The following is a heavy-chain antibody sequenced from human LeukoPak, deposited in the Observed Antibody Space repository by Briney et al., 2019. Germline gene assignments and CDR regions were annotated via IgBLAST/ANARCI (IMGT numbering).Heavy chain of an antibody. CDR3: TKGGITMTLFDY. D-gene: IGHD3-22*01. V-gene: IGHV3-20*04. CDR2: INWNGSST. CDR1: GFTFSSYW. Sequence: PGGSLRLSCAASGFTFSSYWMSWVRQAPGKGLEWVSGINWNGSSTGYADSVKGRFTISRDNAKNSLYLQMNSLRTEDTALYYCTKGGITMTLFDYWGQGTLVTVSS. J-gene: IGHJ4*02.